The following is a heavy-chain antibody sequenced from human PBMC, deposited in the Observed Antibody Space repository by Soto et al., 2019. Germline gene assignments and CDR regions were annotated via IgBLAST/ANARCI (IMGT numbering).Heavy chain of an antibody. Sequence: ASVKVSCKDTGYTFTSYGISCVRQAPGQRLEWMGLISAYNGNTNYAQKLQGRVTMTTDTSTSTAYMELRSLRSDDTAVYYCAREYYDFWSGYLPPAKYYYGMDVWGQGTTVTVSS. V-gene: IGHV1-18*01. CDR1: GYTFTSYG. D-gene: IGHD3-3*01. CDR2: ISAYNGNT. CDR3: AREYYDFWSGYLPPAKYYYGMDV. J-gene: IGHJ6*02.